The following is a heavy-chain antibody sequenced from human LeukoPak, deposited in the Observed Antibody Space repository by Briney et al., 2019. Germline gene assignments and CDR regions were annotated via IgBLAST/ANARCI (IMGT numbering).Heavy chain of an antibody. CDR2: INPNSGGT. Sequence: ASVKVSCKASGYTFTGYYMHWVRQAPGQGLEWMGWINPNSGGTNYAQKFQGRVTMTRDMSTSTVYMELSSLRSEDTAVYYCATGDYYDSSGYRWFDPWGQGTLVTVSS. CDR1: GYTFTGYY. CDR3: ATGDYYDSSGYRWFDP. D-gene: IGHD3-22*01. V-gene: IGHV1-2*02. J-gene: IGHJ5*02.